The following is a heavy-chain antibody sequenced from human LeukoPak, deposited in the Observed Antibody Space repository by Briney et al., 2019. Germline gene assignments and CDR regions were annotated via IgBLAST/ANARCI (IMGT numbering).Heavy chain of an antibody. CDR2: ISYDGSNK. CDR3: ASTYYGSGSYS. J-gene: IGHJ5*02. V-gene: IGHV3-30-3*01. D-gene: IGHD3-10*01. CDR1: GFTFSSYA. Sequence: GGSLRLSCAASGFTFSSYAMHWVRQAPGKGLEWVAVISYDGSNKYYADSVKGRFTISRDNSKNTLYLQMNSLRAEDTAVYYCASTYYGSGSYSWGQGTLVTVSS.